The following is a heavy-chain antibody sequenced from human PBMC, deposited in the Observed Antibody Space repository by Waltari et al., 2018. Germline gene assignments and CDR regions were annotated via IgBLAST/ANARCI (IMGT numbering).Heavy chain of an antibody. CDR3: TRQWLRSFF. Sequence: EVQLVDSGGGLLQPGRSLRLSCTASGFTFGDYAMNWLRQAPGKGLDWVGLIRSNAYGGTTEYAASVKGRFTISRDDSKSIAYLQMNSLKNEDTAVYYCTRQWLRSFFWGQGTLVTVAS. V-gene: IGHV3-49*03. J-gene: IGHJ4*02. CDR1: GFTFGDYA. D-gene: IGHD5-12*01. CDR2: IRSNAYGGTT.